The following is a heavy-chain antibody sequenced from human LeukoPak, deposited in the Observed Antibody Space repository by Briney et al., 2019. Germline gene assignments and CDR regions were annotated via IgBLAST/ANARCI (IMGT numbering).Heavy chain of an antibody. Sequence: PSETLSLTCAVYGGSFSGYYWSWIRQPPGKGLEWIGEINHSGSTNYSPSLKSRVTISVDTSKNQFSLKLSSVTAADTAVYYCARKTYYYDSSGYYSVGLFDYWGQGTLVTVSS. V-gene: IGHV4-34*01. CDR1: GGSFSGYY. J-gene: IGHJ4*02. CDR2: INHSGST. D-gene: IGHD3-22*01. CDR3: ARKTYYYDSSGYYSVGLFDY.